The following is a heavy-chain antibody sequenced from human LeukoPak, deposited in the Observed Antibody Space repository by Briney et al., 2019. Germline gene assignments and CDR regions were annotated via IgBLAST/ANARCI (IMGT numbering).Heavy chain of an antibody. J-gene: IGHJ4*02. CDR1: GGSISSYY. D-gene: IGHD5-18*01. CDR3: ARDIRGYSYGYSFDY. CDR2: IYTSGST. V-gene: IGHV4-4*07. Sequence: SETLSLTCTVSGGSISSYYWSWIRQPAGKGLEWIGRIYTSGSTNYNPSLKSRVTMSVDTSKNQFSLKLRSVTAADTAVYYCARDIRGYSYGYSFDYWGQGTLVTVSS.